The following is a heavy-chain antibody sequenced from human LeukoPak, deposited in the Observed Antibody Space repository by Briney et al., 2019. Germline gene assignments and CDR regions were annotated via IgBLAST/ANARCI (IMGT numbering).Heavy chain of an antibody. CDR1: GGSVSGYY. CDR3: ARDSSGWYRSFDY. D-gene: IGHD6-19*01. V-gene: IGHV4-59*02. Sequence: SETLSLTCTVSGGSVSGYYWSWIRQPPGKGLEWIGYIYYSGSTNYNPSLKSRVTISLDTSKNHFSLKLSSVTAADTAVYYCARDSSGWYRSFDYWGRGTLVTVPS. CDR2: IYYSGST. J-gene: IGHJ4*02.